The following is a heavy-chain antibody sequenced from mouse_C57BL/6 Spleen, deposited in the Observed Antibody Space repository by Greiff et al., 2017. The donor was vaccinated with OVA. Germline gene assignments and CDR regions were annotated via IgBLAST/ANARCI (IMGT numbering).Heavy chain of an antibody. CDR1: GYTFTDYE. CDR2: IDPETGGT. D-gene: IGHD3-2*02. CDR3: TRVGGQLRLRGDY. V-gene: IGHV1-15*01. J-gene: IGHJ2*01. Sequence: QVQLQQSGAELVRPGASVTLSCKASGYTFTDYEMHWVKQTPVHGLEWIGAIDPETGGTAYNQKFKGKAILTADKSSSTAYMELRSLTSEDSTVYYCTRVGGQLRLRGDYWGQGTTLTVSS.